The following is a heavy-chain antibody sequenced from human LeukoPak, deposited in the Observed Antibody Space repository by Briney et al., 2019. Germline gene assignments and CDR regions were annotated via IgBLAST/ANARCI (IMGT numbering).Heavy chain of an antibody. CDR3: ARVSGSGSLD. CDR2: INNDGSGT. V-gene: IGHV3-74*01. D-gene: IGHD3-10*01. Sequence: PGGSLRLSCAASGFTFSNNWMHWVRQAPGKGLVWVSRINNDGSGTGYADSVKGRFTISRDNAKNTLYLQMNSLRAEDTAVYYCARVSGSGSLDWGQGALVTVSS. CDR1: GFTFSNNW. J-gene: IGHJ4*02.